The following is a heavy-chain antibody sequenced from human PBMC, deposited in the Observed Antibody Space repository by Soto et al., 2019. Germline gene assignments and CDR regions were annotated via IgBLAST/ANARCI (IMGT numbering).Heavy chain of an antibody. J-gene: IGHJ4*02. CDR1: GITFSSYG. D-gene: IGHD5-18*01. CDR3: AKDRGSSYAYVFDY. Sequence: GGSLTLSCAASGITFSSYGMHWVRQAPDKGLEWVAVISYDGYNKYYAHSVKGRFTISRDNSKNTLYLPMNSLRAEDTAVYYCAKDRGSSYAYVFDYWGQGTLVTVSS. V-gene: IGHV3-30*18. CDR2: ISYDGYNK.